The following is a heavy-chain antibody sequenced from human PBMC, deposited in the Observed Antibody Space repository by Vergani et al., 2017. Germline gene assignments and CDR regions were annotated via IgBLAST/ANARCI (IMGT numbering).Heavy chain of an antibody. CDR1: GFTFSSYG. CDR3: AKRGCFAGEQIDY. CDR2: IRYDGSNK. Sequence: QVQLVESGGGVVQPGGSLRLSCAASGFTFSSYGMHWVRQAPGKGLEWVAFIRYDGSNKYYADSVKGRFTISRDNSKNTLYLQMNSLRAEDTAVYYCAKRGCFAGEQIDYWGQGTLVTVSS. J-gene: IGHJ4*02. D-gene: IGHD3-16*01. V-gene: IGHV3-30*02.